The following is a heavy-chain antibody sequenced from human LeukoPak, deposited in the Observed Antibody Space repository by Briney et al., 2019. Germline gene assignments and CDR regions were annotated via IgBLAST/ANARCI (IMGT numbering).Heavy chain of an antibody. CDR3: ARGQGLRYYYYYYMDV. Sequence: SDTLSLTCAVYGGSFSGYYWSWLRQPPGKGLEWIGEINHSGSTNYNPSLKSRVTISVDTSKNQFSLKLSSVTAADTAVYYCARGQGLRYYYYYYMDVWGKGTTVTVSS. D-gene: IGHD5/OR15-5a*01. J-gene: IGHJ6*03. V-gene: IGHV4-34*01. CDR2: INHSGST. CDR1: GGSFSGYY.